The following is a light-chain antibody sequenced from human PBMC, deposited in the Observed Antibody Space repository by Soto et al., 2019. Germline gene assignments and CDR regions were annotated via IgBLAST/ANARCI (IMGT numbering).Light chain of an antibody. CDR3: LQYNNWPWT. V-gene: IGKV3-15*01. J-gene: IGKJ1*01. CDR1: QSVSSK. Sequence: EIVMTQPPATLSVSPGERATLSCRASQSVSSKLAWYQQKPGQPPRLLIYDASTRATGIPARFSGSGSGTEFTLTISSLQSEDFAVYYCLQYNNWPWTFGQGTKVEIK. CDR2: DAS.